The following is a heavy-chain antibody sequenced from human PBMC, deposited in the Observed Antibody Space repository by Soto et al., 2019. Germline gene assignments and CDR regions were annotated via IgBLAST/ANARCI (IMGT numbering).Heavy chain of an antibody. Sequence: QVQLMQSGAEVKKPGASVKVSCKASGDTFTDYYIHWVRQAPGQGLEWMGTVNPSGGHTTYAQHFLGRGTMTRDPSTSPLYMELTSLASDDPGVYYCARGGPGVVVTAAFDYWGQGTLVTVSS. V-gene: IGHV1-46*01. CDR2: VNPSGGHT. CDR1: GDTFTDYY. CDR3: ARGGPGVVVTAAFDY. J-gene: IGHJ4*02. D-gene: IGHD2-21*02.